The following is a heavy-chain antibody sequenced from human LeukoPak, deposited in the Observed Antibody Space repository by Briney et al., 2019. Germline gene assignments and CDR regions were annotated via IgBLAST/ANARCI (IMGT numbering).Heavy chain of an antibody. CDR1: GFTFSSYA. CDR3: ARDKIVGATYFDY. Sequence: GGSLRLSCAASGFTFSSYALHWVRQAPGKGLEWVAFIRYDGSNRKYADSVKGRFTICRDNSRNTLYLQMNSLRAEDTAVYYCARDKIVGATYFDYWGQGTLVTVSS. V-gene: IGHV3-30*02. CDR2: IRYDGSNR. D-gene: IGHD1-26*01. J-gene: IGHJ4*02.